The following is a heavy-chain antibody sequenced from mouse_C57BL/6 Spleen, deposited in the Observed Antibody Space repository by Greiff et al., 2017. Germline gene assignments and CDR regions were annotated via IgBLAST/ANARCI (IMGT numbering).Heavy chain of an antibody. V-gene: IGHV1-59*01. CDR1: GYTFTSYW. Sequence: QVQLQQPGAELVRPGTSVKLSCKASGYTFTSYWMHWVKQRPGQGLEWIGVIDPSDSYTNYNQKFKGKATLTVDTSSSTAYLQLSSLTSEDAAVYYCARDTTVVDAMDYWGQGTSVTVSS. CDR3: ARDTTVVDAMDY. D-gene: IGHD1-1*01. CDR2: IDPSDSYT. J-gene: IGHJ4*01.